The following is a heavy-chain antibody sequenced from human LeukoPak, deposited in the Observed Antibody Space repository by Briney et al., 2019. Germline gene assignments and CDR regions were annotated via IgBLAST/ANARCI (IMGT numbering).Heavy chain of an antibody. J-gene: IGHJ5*02. Sequence: SETLSLTRTVSGGSISSYYWSWIRQPPGKGLEWIGYIYYSGSTNYNPSLKSRVTISVDTSKNQFSLKLSSVTAADTAVYYCARKAAREFDPWGQGTLVTVSS. V-gene: IGHV4-59*01. D-gene: IGHD2-15*01. CDR1: GGSISSYY. CDR2: IYYSGST. CDR3: ARKAAREFDP.